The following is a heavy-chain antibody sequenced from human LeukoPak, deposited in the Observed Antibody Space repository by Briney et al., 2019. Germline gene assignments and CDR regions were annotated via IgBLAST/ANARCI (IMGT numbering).Heavy chain of an antibody. CDR2: IIPIFGTA. CDR3: ASPPLGGATNYYYYGMDV. D-gene: IGHD1-26*01. CDR1: GGTFSSYA. J-gene: IGHJ6*02. Sequence: SVKVSCKASGGTFSSYAISWVRQAPGQGLEWMGGIIPIFGTANYAQKFQGRVTITADESASTAYMELSSLRSEDTAVYYCASPPLGGATNYYYYGMDVWGQGTTVTVSS. V-gene: IGHV1-69*13.